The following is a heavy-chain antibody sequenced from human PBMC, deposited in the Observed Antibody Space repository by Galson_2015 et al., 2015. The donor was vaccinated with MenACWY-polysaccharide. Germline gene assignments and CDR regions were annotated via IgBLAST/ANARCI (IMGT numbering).Heavy chain of an antibody. CDR1: GFTFSSYA. CDR3: ARDLRRIADYYFDY. D-gene: IGHD6-13*01. J-gene: IGHJ4*02. CDR2: VASDGRDK. V-gene: IGHV3-30*03. Sequence: SLRLSCAASGFTFSSYAMHWVRQVPGKGLEWVAVVASDGRDKHHTDSVKGRFTISRDNSKNTLYLQMNSLTSEDTALYYCARDLRRIADYYFDYWGQGTVVTVPS.